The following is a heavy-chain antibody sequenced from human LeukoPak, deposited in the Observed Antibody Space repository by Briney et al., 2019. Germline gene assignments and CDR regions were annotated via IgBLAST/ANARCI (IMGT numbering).Heavy chain of an antibody. D-gene: IGHD3-22*01. V-gene: IGHV4-39*07. CDR3: AREGYYDSSGYSPRAFDI. CDR2: VSYSGNT. J-gene: IGHJ3*02. CDR1: GGPLTSSSFY. Sequence: SETLSLTCTVSGGPLTSSSFYWGWIRQPPGKGLEWIGSVSYSGNTYYHQSLKSRVTVSRDTSKNQFSLKLTAVTAADTAMYYCAREGYYDSSGYSPRAFDIWGQGTMVTVPS.